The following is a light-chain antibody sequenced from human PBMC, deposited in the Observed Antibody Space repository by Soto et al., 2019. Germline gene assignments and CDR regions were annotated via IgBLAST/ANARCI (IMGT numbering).Light chain of an antibody. CDR1: TNDVGGYNY. V-gene: IGLV2-14*01. J-gene: IGLJ1*01. CDR3: SSFAGTNSFV. CDR2: EVS. Sequence: QSVLTQPASVSGSPGQSITISCTGTTNDVGGYNYVSWYQQHPGKAPKLLIFEVSSRPSGVSNRFSGSKSGNTASLTISALQAEDEADYYCSSFAGTNSFVFGTGTKVTV.